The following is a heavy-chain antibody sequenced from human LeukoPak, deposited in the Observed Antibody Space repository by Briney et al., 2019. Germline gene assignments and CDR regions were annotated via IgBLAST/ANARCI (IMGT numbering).Heavy chain of an antibody. V-gene: IGHV6-1*01. D-gene: IGHD2-2*01. CDR2: TYYRSKWYN. J-gene: IGHJ4*02. CDR1: GDSVSRNSAA. CDR3: ARDPLWAKGYCSSTSCYYFDY. Sequence: SQTLSLTCAISGDSVSRNSAAWNWIRQSPSRGLEWLGRTYYRSKWYNDYAVSVKSRITINPDTSKNQFSLQLNSVTPGDTAVYYCARDPLWAKGYCSSTSCYYFDYWGQGTLVTVSS.